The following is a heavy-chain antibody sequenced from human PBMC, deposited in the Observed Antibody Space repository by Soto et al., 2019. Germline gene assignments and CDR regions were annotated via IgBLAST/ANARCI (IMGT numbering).Heavy chain of an antibody. CDR3: AKPPVIPASYYYYDMDV. J-gene: IGHJ6*02. D-gene: IGHD4-4*01. CDR2: ISGSGIST. Sequence: PGGSLRLSCAASGFTFSTYPMNWVRQAPGKGLEWVSGISGSGISTYYADSVKGRFTISRDNSKNTVFLQMNSLRAEDTAVYYCAKPPVIPASYYYYDMDVWGQGTTVTVSS. V-gene: IGHV3-23*01. CDR1: GFTFSTYP.